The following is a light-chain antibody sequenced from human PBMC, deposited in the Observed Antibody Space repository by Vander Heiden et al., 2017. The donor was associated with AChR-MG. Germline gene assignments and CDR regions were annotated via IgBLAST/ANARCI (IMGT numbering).Light chain of an antibody. J-gene: IGLJ2*01. Sequence: SSELTQDPAVSVALGQTVRITCQGDSLRTYYASWYQLKPGQAPVLVIYGENHRPSGIPDRFSGSSSGNTASLTITGAQAEDEANYYCDSPDSSGNHLVFGGGTKLTVL. CDR3: DSPDSSGNHLV. CDR1: SLRTYY. V-gene: IGLV3-19*01. CDR2: GEN.